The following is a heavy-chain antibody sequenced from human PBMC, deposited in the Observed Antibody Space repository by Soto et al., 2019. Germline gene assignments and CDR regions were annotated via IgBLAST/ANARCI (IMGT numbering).Heavy chain of an antibody. D-gene: IGHD1-26*01. Sequence: PGGSLRLSCTASGFTFSRYWMSWVRQAPGKGLEWVASIKQDGSEKYYADSVKGRFSISRDNAKNSLYLQMNSLRDEDTALYYCARGVVGGTTDWGQGTLVTVSS. CDR2: IKQDGSEK. J-gene: IGHJ4*02. CDR3: ARGVVGGTTD. CDR1: GFTFSRYW. V-gene: IGHV3-7*01.